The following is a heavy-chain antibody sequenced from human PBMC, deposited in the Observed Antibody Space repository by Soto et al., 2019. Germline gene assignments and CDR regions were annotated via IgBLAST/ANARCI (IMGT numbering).Heavy chain of an antibody. V-gene: IGHV5-51*01. CDR2: IYPGDSDT. CDR3: ARHVSPLWFGELSIHFDY. D-gene: IGHD3-10*01. CDR1: GYSFTSYW. Sequence: GESLKISCKGSGYSFTSYWIGWVRQMPGKGLEWMGIIYPGDSDTRYSPSFQGQVTISADKSISTAYLQWSSLKASDTAMYYCARHVSPLWFGELSIHFDYWGQGTLVTVSS. J-gene: IGHJ4*02.